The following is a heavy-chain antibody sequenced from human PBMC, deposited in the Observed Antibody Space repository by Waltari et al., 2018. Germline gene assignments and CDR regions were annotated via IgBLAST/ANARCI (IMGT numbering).Heavy chain of an antibody. J-gene: IGHJ5*02. Sequence: QITLKESGPTLVKPTQTLTLTCTFSGFSLSTSGVGVGWIRQPPGKALELLALIYWNDDKRYIPSLKSRLTITKYTSKNQVVLTLTNMDPVDTATYYCAHRRRPLYSSSWYHGWFDPWGQGTLVTVSS. D-gene: IGHD6-13*01. CDR3: AHRRRPLYSSSWYHGWFDP. CDR1: GFSLSTSGVG. V-gene: IGHV2-5*01. CDR2: IYWNDDK.